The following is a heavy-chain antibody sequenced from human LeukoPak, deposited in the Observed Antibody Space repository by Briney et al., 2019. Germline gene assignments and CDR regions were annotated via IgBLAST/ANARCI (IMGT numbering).Heavy chain of an antibody. Sequence: SVKVSCKASGGTFSSYAISWVRQAPGQGLEWMGGITPIFGTANYAQKFQGRVTITTDESTSTAYMELSSLRSEDTAVYYCATTRQLLPTNYYMVVWGKGTTVTVSS. D-gene: IGHD2-21*01. J-gene: IGHJ6*03. CDR1: GGTFSSYA. V-gene: IGHV1-69*05. CDR2: ITPIFGTA. CDR3: ATTRQLLPTNYYMVV.